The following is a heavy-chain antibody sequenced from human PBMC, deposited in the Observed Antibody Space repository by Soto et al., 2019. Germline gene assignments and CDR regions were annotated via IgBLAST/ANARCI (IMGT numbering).Heavy chain of an antibody. V-gene: IGHV3-64*01. CDR3: ARSEGFTSHPYYMXV. J-gene: IGHJ6*03. CDR2: ISSNGGST. CDR1: GFTFSSYA. Sequence: GGSLRLSCAASGFTFSSYAMHWVRQAPGKGLEYVSAISSNGGSTYYANSVKGRFTISRDNSKNTLYLQMGSLRVEDMAVYYCARSEGFTSHPYYMXVWGKGTTVTVSS.